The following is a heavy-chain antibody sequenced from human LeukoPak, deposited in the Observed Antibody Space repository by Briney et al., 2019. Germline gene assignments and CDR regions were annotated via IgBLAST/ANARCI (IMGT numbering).Heavy chain of an antibody. Sequence: SETLSLTCTVSVGSVSSSSYYWAWIRQPPDKRLEWIGRIPYSGTNYHNPTLKSRVSISIDTSKNQFSVKLTSVTAADTAVYYCARVGVTTVTPSDAFDIWGQGTMVTVSS. CDR2: IPYSGTN. D-gene: IGHD4-17*01. CDR3: ARVGVTTVTPSDAFDI. V-gene: IGHV4-39*01. CDR1: VGSVSSSSYY. J-gene: IGHJ3*02.